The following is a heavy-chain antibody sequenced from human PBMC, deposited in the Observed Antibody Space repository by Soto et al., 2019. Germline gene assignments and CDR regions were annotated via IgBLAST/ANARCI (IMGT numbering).Heavy chain of an antibody. D-gene: IGHD3-22*01. Sequence: GASVKVSCKASGYTFTSYGISWVRQAPGQGLEWMGRISAYNGNTNYAQKLQGRVTMTTDTSTSTAYMELRSLRSDDTAVYYCARDVYTYSRGSYYYGMDVWGQGTTVTVS. J-gene: IGHJ6*02. V-gene: IGHV1-18*01. CDR3: ARDVYTYSRGSYYYGMDV. CDR2: ISAYNGNT. CDR1: GYTFTSYG.